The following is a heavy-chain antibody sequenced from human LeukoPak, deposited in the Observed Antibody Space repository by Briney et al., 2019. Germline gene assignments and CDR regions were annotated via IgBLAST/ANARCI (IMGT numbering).Heavy chain of an antibody. Sequence: SETLSLTCTVSGGSISDYYWSWIRQPPGKGLEWIGYIYYGGSTYYNPSLKSRVTISVDTSENQFSLKLSSVTAADTAVYYCARRRDYFDYWGQGTLVTVSS. CDR1: GGSISDYY. V-gene: IGHV4-59*08. J-gene: IGHJ4*02. CDR3: ARRRDYFDY. CDR2: IYYGGST.